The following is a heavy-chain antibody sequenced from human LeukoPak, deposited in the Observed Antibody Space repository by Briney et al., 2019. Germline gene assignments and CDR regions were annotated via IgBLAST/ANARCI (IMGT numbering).Heavy chain of an antibody. V-gene: IGHV3-21*01. CDR3: ARDRGGYYDSSGYYYDYYYGRDV. J-gene: IGHJ6*02. CDR2: ISSSSSYI. Sequence: GWSLTLSCAASGFTFSSYSMNWVRQAPGKGLEWVSSISSSSSYIYYADTVKGRFTISRDKAKNSLYLQMHSLRAGDTAVYYCARDRGGYYDSSGYYYDYYYGRDVGGRRTAVSVFS. CDR1: GFTFSSYS. D-gene: IGHD3-22*01.